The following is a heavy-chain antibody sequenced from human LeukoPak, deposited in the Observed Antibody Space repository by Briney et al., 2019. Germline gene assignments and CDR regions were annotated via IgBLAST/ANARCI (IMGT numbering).Heavy chain of an antibody. CDR1: GYTFDDYG. CDR3: AREGGSSSWRDY. CDR2: INWNGGST. V-gene: IGHV3-20*04. Sequence: AGGSLRLSCAASGYTFDDYGMSWVRQAPGKGLEWVSGINWNGGSTGYADSVKGRFTISRDNAKNSLYLQMNSLRAEDTALYYCAREGGSSSWRDYWGQGTLVTVSS. J-gene: IGHJ4*02. D-gene: IGHD6-13*01.